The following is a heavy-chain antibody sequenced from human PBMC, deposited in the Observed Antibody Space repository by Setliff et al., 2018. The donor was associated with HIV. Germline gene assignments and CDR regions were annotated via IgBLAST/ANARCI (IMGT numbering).Heavy chain of an antibody. CDR3: ARDPVSDNSATPYYFDY. Sequence: GASVKVSCKASGVTFSTYAISWVRQAPGQGLEWMGGIIPIFGTANYDQRFQGRVTITADETTSTAYMELSSLRSEDTAVYFCARDPVSDNSATPYYFDYWGQGTLVTVSS. D-gene: IGHD2-21*02. J-gene: IGHJ4*02. V-gene: IGHV1-69*13. CDR1: GVTFSTYA. CDR2: IIPIFGTA.